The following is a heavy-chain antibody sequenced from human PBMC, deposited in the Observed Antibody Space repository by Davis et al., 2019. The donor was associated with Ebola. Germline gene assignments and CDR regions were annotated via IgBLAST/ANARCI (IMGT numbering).Heavy chain of an antibody. CDR1: GFTFSSYA. V-gene: IGHV3-23*01. CDR3: AREVNSGYDGGFDY. D-gene: IGHD5-12*01. Sequence: GESLKISCAASGFTFSSYAMSWVRQAPGKGLEWVSAISGSGGSTYYADSVKGRFTISRDNSKNTLYLQMNSLRAEDTAVYYCAREVNSGYDGGFDYWGQGTLVTVSS. CDR2: ISGSGGST. J-gene: IGHJ4*02.